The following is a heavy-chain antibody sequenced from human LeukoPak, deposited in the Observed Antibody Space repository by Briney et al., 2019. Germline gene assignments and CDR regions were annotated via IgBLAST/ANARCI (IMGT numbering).Heavy chain of an antibody. V-gene: IGHV1-18*01. D-gene: IGHD1-26*01. Sequence: ASVKVSCKASGGTFSSYAISWVRQAPGQGLEWMGWISAYNGNTNYAQKLQGRVTMTTDTSTSTAYMELRSLRSDDTAVYYCARDQSELLPFDYWGQGTLVTVSS. CDR2: ISAYNGNT. J-gene: IGHJ4*02. CDR1: GGTFSSYA. CDR3: ARDQSELLPFDY.